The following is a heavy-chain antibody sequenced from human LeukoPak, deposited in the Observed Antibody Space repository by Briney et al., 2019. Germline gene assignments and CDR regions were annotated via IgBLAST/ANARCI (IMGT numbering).Heavy chain of an antibody. V-gene: IGHV3-30*02. D-gene: IGHD5-18*01. CDR1: GFTFSSYA. J-gene: IGHJ5*02. Sequence: GGSLRLSCAASGFTFSSYAMSWVRQAPGKGLEWVAFIRYDGSNKYYADSVKGRLTISRDNSKNTLYLQMNSLRAEDTADYYCAKDAGGYYNWFDPWGQGTLVTVSS. CDR2: IRYDGSNK. CDR3: AKDAGGYYNWFDP.